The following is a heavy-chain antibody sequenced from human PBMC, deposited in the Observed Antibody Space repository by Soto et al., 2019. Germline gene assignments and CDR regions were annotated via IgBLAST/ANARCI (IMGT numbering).Heavy chain of an antibody. CDR2: IIPILGIA. CDR1: GGTFSSYT. Sequence: ASVKVSCKASGGTFSSYTISWVRQAPGQGLEWMGRIIPILGIANYAQKFQGRVTITADKSTSTAYMELSSLRSEDTAVYYCARERGVAARPGYYFDYWGQGTLVTVSS. CDR3: ARERGVAARPGYYFDY. J-gene: IGHJ4*02. D-gene: IGHD6-6*01. V-gene: IGHV1-69*04.